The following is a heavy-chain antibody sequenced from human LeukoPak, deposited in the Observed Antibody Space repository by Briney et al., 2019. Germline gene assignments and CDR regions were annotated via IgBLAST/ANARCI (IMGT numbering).Heavy chain of an antibody. CDR2: IIPIFGTA. CDR3: ARDLTDHYYGRDYYYYMDV. V-gene: IGHV1-69*13. J-gene: IGHJ6*03. CDR1: GGTFSSYA. Sequence: SVKVSCEASGGTFSSYAISWVRQAPGQGLEWMGGIIPIFGTANYAQKFQGRVTITADESTSTAYMELSSLRFEDTPVYYCARDLTDHYYGRDYYYYMDVWGKGTTVTISS. D-gene: IGHD3-10*01.